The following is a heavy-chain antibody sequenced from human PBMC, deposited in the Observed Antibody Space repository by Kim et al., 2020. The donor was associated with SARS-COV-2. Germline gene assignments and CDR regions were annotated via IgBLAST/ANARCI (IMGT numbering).Heavy chain of an antibody. CDR3: ARRPYYYGSGNGMDV. Sequence: PSLKSRVTISVDTSKNQFSLKLSSVTAADTAVYYCARRPYYYGSGNGMDVWGQGTTVTVSS. D-gene: IGHD3-10*01. V-gene: IGHV4-39*01. J-gene: IGHJ6*02.